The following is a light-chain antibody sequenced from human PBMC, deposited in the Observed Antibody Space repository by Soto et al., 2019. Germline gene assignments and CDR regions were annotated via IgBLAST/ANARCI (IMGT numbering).Light chain of an antibody. V-gene: IGKV3-15*01. J-gene: IGKJ1*01. CDR1: QGIGDT. Sequence: EVVMRQSPATLPVSPGEGATLSCRASQGIGDTLAWYQHKPGQTPRLLIYDTSTRATGVPTRFSGSRSGAEFTLTINSLQLDDFATYYCQHYNSYSEAFGQGTKVDIK. CDR2: DTS. CDR3: QHYNSYSEA.